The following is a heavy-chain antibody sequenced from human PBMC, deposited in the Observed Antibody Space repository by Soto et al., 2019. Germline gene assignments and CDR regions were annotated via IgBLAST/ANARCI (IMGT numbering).Heavy chain of an antibody. CDR1: GFTVSSYY. Sequence: GGSLRLSCAASGFTVSSYYMSWSRQAPGKGLEWVSVIYSGGSTYYADSVKGRFTISRDNSKNTLYLQMNSLRAEDTAVYYCARDVGANNWFGPWGQGTLVTVSS. V-gene: IGHV3-66*01. D-gene: IGHD3-10*01. J-gene: IGHJ5*02. CDR2: IYSGGST. CDR3: ARDVGANNWFGP.